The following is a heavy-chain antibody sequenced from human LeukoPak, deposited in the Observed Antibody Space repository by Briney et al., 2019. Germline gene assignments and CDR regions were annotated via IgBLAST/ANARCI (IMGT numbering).Heavy chain of an antibody. CDR2: INPNSGGT. CDR3: ARVRGSWDAFDI. CDR1: GYTFTGYY. D-gene: IGHD1-26*01. V-gene: IGHV1-2*02. J-gene: IGHJ3*02. Sequence: ASVKVSCKASGYTFTGYYMHWVRQAPGQGLEWMGWINPNSGGTNYAQKFQGRVTMTRDTSISTAYMELSRLRSDDTAVYYCARVRGSWDAFDIWGQGTMVTVSS.